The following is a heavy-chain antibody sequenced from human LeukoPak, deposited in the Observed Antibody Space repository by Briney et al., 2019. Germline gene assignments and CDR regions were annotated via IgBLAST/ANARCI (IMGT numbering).Heavy chain of an antibody. CDR2: ISGSGGST. V-gene: IGHV3-23*01. CDR3: AKQRSEVVVAATNY. CDR1: GFTFSTYA. Sequence: GGSLRLSCAASGFTFSTYAMNWVRQAPGKGLEWVSAISGSGGSTYYADSVRGRFTISRDNSRNTLSVQMNSLRAEDTAVYYCAKQRSEVVVAATNYWGQGTLVTVSS. D-gene: IGHD2-15*01. J-gene: IGHJ4*02.